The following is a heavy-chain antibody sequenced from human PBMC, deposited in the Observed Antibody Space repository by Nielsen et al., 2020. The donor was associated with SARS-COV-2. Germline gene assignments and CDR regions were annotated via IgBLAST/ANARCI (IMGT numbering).Heavy chain of an antibody. CDR2: ISYDGSNK. D-gene: IGHD1-26*01. J-gene: IGHJ4*02. CDR1: GFTFSSYG. V-gene: IGHV3-30*18. Sequence: GGSLRLSCAASGFTFSSYGMHWVRQAPGKGLEWVAVISYDGSNKYYTDSVKGRFTISRDNSKNTMFLQMNSLRAEDTAVYYCAKGRLEWELLAPFDYWGQGNLVTVSS. CDR3: AKGRLEWELLAPFDY.